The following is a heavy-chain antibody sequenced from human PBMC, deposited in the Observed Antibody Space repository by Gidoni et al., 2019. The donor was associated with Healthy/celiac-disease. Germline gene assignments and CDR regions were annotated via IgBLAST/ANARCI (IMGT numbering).Heavy chain of an antibody. J-gene: IGHJ4*02. D-gene: IGHD6-13*01. Sequence: EVQLVESGGGLVQPGGSLRLSCAASGFTFSSYWMSWVRQAPGKGLEWVAHIKQDGSEKYYVDSVKGRFTISRDNAKNSLYLQMNSLRAEDTAVYYCARVATFIAAAGKFDYWGQGTLVTVSS. CDR3: ARVATFIAAAGKFDY. CDR1: GFTFSSYW. V-gene: IGHV3-7*03. CDR2: IKQDGSEK.